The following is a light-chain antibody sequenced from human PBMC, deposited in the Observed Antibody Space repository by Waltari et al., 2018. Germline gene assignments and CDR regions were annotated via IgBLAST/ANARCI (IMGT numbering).Light chain of an antibody. V-gene: IGKV2-30*02. CDR3: MQGTHWPWT. Sequence: DVVMTQSPLSLPVTLGQPASISCRSSQSLVQRDGDTYLNWFHQRPGQSPRRLIDKVAKRDSGVPDRFSGSGSETDFTLKISRVEAEDVGVYYCMQGTHWPWTFGQGTKVEIK. CDR1: QSLVQRDGDTY. J-gene: IGKJ1*01. CDR2: KVA.